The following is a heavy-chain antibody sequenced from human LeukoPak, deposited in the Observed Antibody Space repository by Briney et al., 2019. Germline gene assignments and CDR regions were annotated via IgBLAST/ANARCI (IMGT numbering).Heavy chain of an antibody. CDR3: ARRDDFWSGYVRFDP. CDR1: GYTFTSYD. J-gene: IGHJ5*02. Sequence: RASVKVSCKASGYTFTSYDINWVRQATGQGLEWMGWMNPNSGNTGYAQKFQGRVTMTRNTSISTAYMELSSLRSEDTAVYYCARRDDFWSGYVRFDPWGQGTLVTVSS. V-gene: IGHV1-8*01. D-gene: IGHD3-3*01. CDR2: MNPNSGNT.